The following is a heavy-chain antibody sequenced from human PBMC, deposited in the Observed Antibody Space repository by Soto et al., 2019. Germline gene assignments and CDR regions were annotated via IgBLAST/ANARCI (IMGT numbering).Heavy chain of an antibody. Sequence: PAGSLRLSFATSGFTFSSYAMSLVRQAPGQGLEWVSAISGSGGSTYYADSVKGRFTISRDNSKNTLYLQMNSLRAEDTAVYYCANLCSGGSCYSWRDYFDYWGQGTLVTVSS. V-gene: IGHV3-23*01. J-gene: IGHJ4*02. CDR2: ISGSGGST. D-gene: IGHD2-15*01. CDR1: GFTFSSYA. CDR3: ANLCSGGSCYSWRDYFDY.